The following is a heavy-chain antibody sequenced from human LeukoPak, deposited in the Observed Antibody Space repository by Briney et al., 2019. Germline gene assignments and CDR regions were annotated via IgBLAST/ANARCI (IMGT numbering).Heavy chain of an antibody. Sequence: PSQTLSLTCTVSGGSISSSSYYWGWIRQPPGKGLEWIGSIYYSGSTYYNPSLKSRVTISVDTSKNQFSLKLSSVTAADTAVYYCATAAYYDFWSGYYTAWGQGTLVTVSS. CDR1: GGSISSSSYY. J-gene: IGHJ5*02. D-gene: IGHD3-3*01. CDR3: ATAAYYDFWSGYYTA. CDR2: IYYSGST. V-gene: IGHV4-39*01.